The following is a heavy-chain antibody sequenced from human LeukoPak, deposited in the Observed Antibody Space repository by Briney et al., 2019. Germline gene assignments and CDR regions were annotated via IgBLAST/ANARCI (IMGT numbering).Heavy chain of an antibody. CDR1: GGSISSGGYY. V-gene: IGHV4-31*03. J-gene: IGHJ4*02. Sequence: SQTLSLTCTVSGGSISSGGYYWSWIRQHPGKGLEWIGYIYYSGSTYYNPTLKSRVTISVDTSKNQFSLKLSSVTAADTAVYYCARSRIQLWNSPFDYWGQGTLVTVSS. CDR2: IYYSGST. CDR3: ARSRIQLWNSPFDY. D-gene: IGHD5-18*01.